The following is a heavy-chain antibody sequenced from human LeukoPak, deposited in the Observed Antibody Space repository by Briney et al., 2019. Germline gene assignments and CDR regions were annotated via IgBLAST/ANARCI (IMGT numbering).Heavy chain of an antibody. CDR3: ANCPGWDLLGSLPP. Sequence: GGSLRLSCAASGFTFSSYSMNWVRQAPGKGLEWVSSISSSSSYIYYADSVKGRFTISRDNAKNSLYLQMTSWRAADPSVNYCANCPGWDLLGSLPPWGQGTMVTVSS. CDR1: GFTFSSYS. D-gene: IGHD1-26*01. CDR2: ISSSSSYI. J-gene: IGHJ3*01. V-gene: IGHV3-21*01.